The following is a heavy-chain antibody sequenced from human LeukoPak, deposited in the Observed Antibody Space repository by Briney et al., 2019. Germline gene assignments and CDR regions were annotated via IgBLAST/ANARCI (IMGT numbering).Heavy chain of an antibody. Sequence: SETLSLTCTVSGGSISSHYWSWIRQPPGKGLEWIGYIYYSGSTNYNPSLKSRVTISVDTSKNQFSLKLSSVTAADTAVYYCARRRGGEYGYCSSTSCYRYWFDPWGQGTLVTVSS. J-gene: IGHJ5*02. CDR1: GGSISSHY. V-gene: IGHV4-59*11. D-gene: IGHD2-2*01. CDR3: ARRRGGEYGYCSSTSCYRYWFDP. CDR2: IYYSGST.